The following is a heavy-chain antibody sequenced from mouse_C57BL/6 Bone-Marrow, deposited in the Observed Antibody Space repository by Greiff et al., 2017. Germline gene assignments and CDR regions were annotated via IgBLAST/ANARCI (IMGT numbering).Heavy chain of an antibody. CDR2: IYPGSGNT. J-gene: IGHJ1*03. CDR1: GYSFTSYY. CDR3: ARQPTVVATRYFDV. D-gene: IGHD1-1*01. Sequence: VQLQQSGPELVKPGASVKISCKASGYSFTSYYIHWVKQRPGQGLEWIGWIYPGSGNTKYNAKFKGTAPLTADTSSSTAYMQLSSLTSADSAVYYCARQPTVVATRYFDVWGTGTTVTVSS. V-gene: IGHV1-66*01.